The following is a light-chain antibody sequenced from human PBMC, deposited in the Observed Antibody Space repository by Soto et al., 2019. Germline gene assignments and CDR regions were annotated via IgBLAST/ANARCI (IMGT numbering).Light chain of an antibody. J-gene: IGLJ2*01. V-gene: IGLV2-11*01. CDR3: CSYAGSSVI. CDR2: DVS. Sequence: QSALTQPRSVSGSPGQAVTISCTGTSSDVGGYIYVSWYQQPPGKAPKLMIYDVSERPSGVPDRFSGSKSGNTASLTISGLQAEDEGDYSCCSYAGSSVIFGGGTKLTVL. CDR1: SSDVGGYIY.